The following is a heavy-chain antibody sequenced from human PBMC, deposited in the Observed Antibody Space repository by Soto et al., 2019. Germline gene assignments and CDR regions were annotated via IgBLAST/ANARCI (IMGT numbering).Heavy chain of an antibody. CDR1: GYTFTSYD. Sequence: QVQLVQSGAEVKKPGASVKVSCKASGYTFTSYDINWVRQATGQGLEWMGCMNPNSGNTGYAQKFKVRGTMTRNTSISTAYKELRSLRSEDTAVYYCARGSGLLWFGESHNWFDRWGQGTLVTVSS. CDR2: MNPNSGNT. V-gene: IGHV1-8*01. D-gene: IGHD3-10*01. J-gene: IGHJ5*02. CDR3: ARGSGLLWFGESHNWFDR.